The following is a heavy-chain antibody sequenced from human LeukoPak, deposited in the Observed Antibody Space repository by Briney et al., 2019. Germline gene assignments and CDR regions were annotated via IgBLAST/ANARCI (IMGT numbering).Heavy chain of an antibody. CDR2: INPNSGGT. D-gene: IGHD2-2*01. V-gene: IGHV1-2*02. J-gene: IGHJ6*03. Sequence: GASVKVSCKASGYTFTGYYMHWVRQAPGQGLEWMGWINPNSGGTNYAQKFQGRVTMTRDTSISTAYMELSRLRSDDTAVYYCAREHDPGYCSSTSCLYYMDVWGKGTTVTVSS. CDR3: AREHDPGYCSSTSCLYYMDV. CDR1: GYTFTGYY.